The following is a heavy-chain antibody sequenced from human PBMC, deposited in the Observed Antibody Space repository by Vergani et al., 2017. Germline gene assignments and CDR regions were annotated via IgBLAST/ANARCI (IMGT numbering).Heavy chain of an antibody. D-gene: IGHD2-21*01. CDR1: GGLMRDFY. Sequence: QVHLQESGPGVVKPSDTLSLTRTVSGGLMRDFYWTWIRQPAGRGLEWIGLIYPNGNGNYNESLRSRLTMSIDTSRSQFSLSLSSVTAADTAVYYCARGNFGVNCPKYNWLAPWGRGILVTVSS. V-gene: IGHV4-4*07. CDR2: IYPNGNG. J-gene: IGHJ5*02. CDR3: ARGNFGVNCPKYNWLAP.